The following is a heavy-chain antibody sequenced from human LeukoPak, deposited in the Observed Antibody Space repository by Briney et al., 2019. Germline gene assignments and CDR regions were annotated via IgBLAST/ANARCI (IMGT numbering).Heavy chain of an antibody. CDR3: ARVLAMIRGAPFDY. D-gene: IGHD3-10*01. V-gene: IGHV7-4-1*02. Sequence: GASVKVFCKASGYTFTSYGMNWVRQAPGQGLEWMGWINTNTGNPTYAQGFTGRFVFSLDTSVSTAYLQISSLKAEDTAVYYCARVLAMIRGAPFDYWGQGTLVTVSS. J-gene: IGHJ4*02. CDR2: INTNTGNP. CDR1: GYTFTSYG.